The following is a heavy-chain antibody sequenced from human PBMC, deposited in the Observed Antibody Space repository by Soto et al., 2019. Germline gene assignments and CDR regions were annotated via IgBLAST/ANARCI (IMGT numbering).Heavy chain of an antibody. Sequence: QVQLVQSGAEVKKPGSSVKVSCKASGGTFSSYAISWVRQAPGQGLEWMGGIIPIFGTANYAQKFQGRVTITADESTSKAYMELSRLRSEDTAVYYCSRGKGYCSRTSCPEDTQYVLGMDVWGQGTTVTVSS. D-gene: IGHD2-2*01. CDR1: GGTFSSYA. J-gene: IGHJ6*02. V-gene: IGHV1-69*01. CDR2: IIPIFGTA. CDR3: SRGKGYCSRTSCPEDTQYVLGMDV.